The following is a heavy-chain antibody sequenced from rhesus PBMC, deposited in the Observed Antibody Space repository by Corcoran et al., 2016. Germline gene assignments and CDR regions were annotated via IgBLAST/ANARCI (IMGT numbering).Heavy chain of an antibody. Sequence: QVQLQESGPGLVKPSETLSLTCAVSGGSVSSSNWWSWIRQPPGKGLEWIGYISGSSGSTCYNPSLKSRVTISTDTSKNQFPLTLSPVTAADTAVYYCARSGYSSSMDYWGQGVLVTVSS. CDR2: ISGSSGST. D-gene: IGHD5-24*01. CDR3: ARSGYSSSMDY. J-gene: IGHJ4*01. CDR1: GGSVSSSNW. V-gene: IGHV4-65*01.